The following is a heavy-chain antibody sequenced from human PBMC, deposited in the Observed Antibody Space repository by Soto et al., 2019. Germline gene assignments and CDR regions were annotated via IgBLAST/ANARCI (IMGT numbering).Heavy chain of an antibody. J-gene: IGHJ6*02. V-gene: IGHV3-15*01. Sequence: ELQLVESGGGLEKPGGSLRLSCAASGFSFRNAWMSWVRQAPGKGLEWVGHIKSQGDGGTRDYAAPVKGRFTISRDDSKNTLFLQMNSLKNEDTAVYFCTTDLQAYCDGTTCYAGNYYYDDMDVWGQGTTVTVSS. CDR2: IKSQGDGGTR. CDR1: GFSFRNAW. CDR3: TTDLQAYCDGTTCYAGNYYYDDMDV. D-gene: IGHD2-2*01.